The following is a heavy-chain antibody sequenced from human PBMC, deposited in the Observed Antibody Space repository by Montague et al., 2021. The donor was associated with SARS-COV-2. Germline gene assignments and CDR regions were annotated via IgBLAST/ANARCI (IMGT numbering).Heavy chain of an antibody. CDR3: AREGLNNWFDP. CDR2: IYYRGST. Sequence: SKTLSLTCSVSNGSITSYYWSWIRQPPGKRLEWIGYIYYRGSTNYNPSLESRVTISVDTSKNQFSLKLRSMTAADTAVYYCAREGLNNWFDPWGQGTLVIVSS. V-gene: IGHV4-59*01. CDR1: NGSITSYY. J-gene: IGHJ5*02.